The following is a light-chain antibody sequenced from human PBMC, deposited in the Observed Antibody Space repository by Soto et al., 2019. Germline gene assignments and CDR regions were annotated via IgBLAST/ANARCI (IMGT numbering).Light chain of an antibody. Sequence: EMVLTQSPGTLSLSPGERATLSCRASQTVTRSYLAWYQHKPGQAPRLLISGISRRAPGIPDRFSGDGSRTDFTLTISRLEPEDYAVYYCHQYDGSPITFGQGTRLEIK. CDR2: GIS. CDR1: QTVTRSY. V-gene: IGKV3-20*01. J-gene: IGKJ5*01. CDR3: HQYDGSPIT.